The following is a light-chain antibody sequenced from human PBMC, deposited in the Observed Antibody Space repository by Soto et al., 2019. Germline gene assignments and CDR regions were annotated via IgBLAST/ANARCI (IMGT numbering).Light chain of an antibody. CDR1: SSDVGGYNY. J-gene: IGLJ1*01. V-gene: IGLV2-8*01. CDR2: EVS. Sequence: QSALTQPPSASGSPGQSVTISCTGTSSDVGGYNYVSWYQQHPGKAPKLMIYEVSKRPSGVPDRFSGSKSGNTASLTVSGLQAEDEADYYCSSYAGRNPHYVFGTGTKVTVL. CDR3: SSYAGRNPHYV.